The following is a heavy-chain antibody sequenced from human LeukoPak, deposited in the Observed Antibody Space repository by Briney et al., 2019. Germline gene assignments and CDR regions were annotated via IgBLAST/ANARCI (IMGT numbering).Heavy chain of an antibody. CDR2: MNPNSGDT. CDR1: GYTFTSYD. Sequence: ASVKVSCKASGYTFTSYDINWVRQATGQGLEWMGWMNPNSGDTGYAQNFQGRATMTRSTSISTAYMELSSLRSEDTAVYYCARSSIIAAAGPYYFDYWGQGTLVTVSS. J-gene: IGHJ4*02. V-gene: IGHV1-8*01. D-gene: IGHD6-13*01. CDR3: ARSSIIAAAGPYYFDY.